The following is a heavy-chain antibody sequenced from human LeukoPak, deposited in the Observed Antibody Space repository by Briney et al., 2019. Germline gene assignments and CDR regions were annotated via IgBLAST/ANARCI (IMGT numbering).Heavy chain of an antibody. J-gene: IGHJ4*02. Sequence: ASETLSLTCTVSGDSISRSTYYWAWIRQPPGKGLEWIGSVYYGRSPYFNPSLESRATISVDTSKNHFSLKMSSVTAADTAVYYCARSSGTGTFSYWGQGTLVTVSS. D-gene: IGHD6-25*01. CDR3: ARSSGTGTFSY. V-gene: IGHV4-39*02. CDR2: VYYGRSP. CDR1: GDSISRSTYY.